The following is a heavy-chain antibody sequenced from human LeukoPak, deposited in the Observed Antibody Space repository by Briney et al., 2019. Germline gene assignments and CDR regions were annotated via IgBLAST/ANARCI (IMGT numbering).Heavy chain of an antibody. CDR1: GFSFSSSA. D-gene: IGHD2-8*02. CDR2: IAHHGNNK. V-gene: IGHV3-30*02. J-gene: IGHJ4*02. CDR3: AKDGSWSCTD. Sequence: GGSLRLSCGASGFSFSSSAMHWVRQGPGKGLEWVAYIAHHGNNKYYADSVKGRFTISRDNSKGSLYLQMNSLRADDTAVYYCAKDGSWSCTDWGQGTLVRVSS.